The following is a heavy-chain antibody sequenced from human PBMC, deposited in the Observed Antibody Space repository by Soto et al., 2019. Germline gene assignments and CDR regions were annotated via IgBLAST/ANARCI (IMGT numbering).Heavy chain of an antibody. D-gene: IGHD3-3*01. Sequence: QITLNESGPTQVKPRQTLTLTCTFSGFSLTTSGVGVGWIRQSPGKAPEWLALIYWDDDKRYSPSLKSRLTINKATSKNHVVLTMADLDPADTATYYCAHRVLRTVFGLVTTTAIYFDFWGQGTPVAVSS. CDR1: GFSLTTSGVG. CDR2: IYWDDDK. CDR3: AHRVLRTVFGLVTTTAIYFDF. J-gene: IGHJ4*02. V-gene: IGHV2-5*02.